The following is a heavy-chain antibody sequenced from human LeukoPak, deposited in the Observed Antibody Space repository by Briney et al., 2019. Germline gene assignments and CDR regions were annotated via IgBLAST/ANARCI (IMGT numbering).Heavy chain of an antibody. CDR1: GGSISSSSYY. CDR3: ARSSGIVGATKAFDY. J-gene: IGHJ4*02. V-gene: IGHV4-39*07. Sequence: PSETLSLTCTVSGGSISSSSYYWGWIRQPPGKGLEWIGSIYYSGSTYYNPSLKSRVTISVDTSKNQFSLKLSSVTAADTAVYYCARSSGIVGATKAFDYWGRGTLSPSPQ. D-gene: IGHD1-26*01. CDR2: IYYSGST.